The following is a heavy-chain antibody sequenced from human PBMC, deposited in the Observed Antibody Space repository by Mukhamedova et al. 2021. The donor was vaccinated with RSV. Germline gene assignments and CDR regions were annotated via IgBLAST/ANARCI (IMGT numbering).Heavy chain of an antibody. CDR2: INNDGRTT. V-gene: IGHV3-23*03. D-gene: IGHD2-2*01. CDR3: VKDCSCTSCYFHY. J-gene: IGHJ4*02. Sequence: GKGLEWVAVINNDGRTTSYVDSVKGRFTISRDNSKDTLSLQMNSLGVEDTAIYYCVKDCSCTSCYFHYWGRGTQVSVSS.